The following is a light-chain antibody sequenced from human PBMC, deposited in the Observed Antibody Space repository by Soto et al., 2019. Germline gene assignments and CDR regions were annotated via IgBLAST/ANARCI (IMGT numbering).Light chain of an antibody. Sequence: QMTQSPSSLFASVGDRVTITCRASQSISSHLNWYQQKVGQTPRLLIYAASTLQSEVPPRFSGSGSGTEFTLTISGLQREGFATYYCQQSHSAPLTFGGGTKIQIK. CDR2: AAS. CDR1: QSISSH. V-gene: IGKV1-39*01. J-gene: IGKJ4*01. CDR3: QQSHSAPLT.